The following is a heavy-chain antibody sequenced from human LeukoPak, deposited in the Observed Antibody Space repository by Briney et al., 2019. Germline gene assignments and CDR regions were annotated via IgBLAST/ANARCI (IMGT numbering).Heavy chain of an antibody. CDR1: GGSFSDYP. Sequence: GASVKVSCKASGGSFSDYPINWVRQAPGQGLEWLGGIIPKYSASNYAQAFQGRVTITADESTNTVYMEMSGLGPDDTAVYYCVRPDRIFGVPAAFDAWGQGTLVAVSS. D-gene: IGHD3-3*02. J-gene: IGHJ3*01. V-gene: IGHV1-69*13. CDR2: IIPKYSAS. CDR3: VRPDRIFGVPAAFDA.